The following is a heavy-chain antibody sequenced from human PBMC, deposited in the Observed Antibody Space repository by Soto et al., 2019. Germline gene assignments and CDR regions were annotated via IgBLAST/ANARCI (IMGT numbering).Heavy chain of an antibody. CDR1: GFTFSDYY. CDR2: ISSSGSTI. CDR3: ARAPGYCSRTSCYVFHYFDY. V-gene: IGHV3-11*01. Sequence: QVQLVESGGGLVKPGGSLRLSCAASGFTFSDYYMSWIRQAPGKGLEWVSYISSSGSTIYYADSVKGRFTISRDNAKNSLYLQMNSLRAEDTAVYYCARAPGYCSRTSCYVFHYFDYWGQGTLVTVSS. J-gene: IGHJ4*02. D-gene: IGHD2-2*01.